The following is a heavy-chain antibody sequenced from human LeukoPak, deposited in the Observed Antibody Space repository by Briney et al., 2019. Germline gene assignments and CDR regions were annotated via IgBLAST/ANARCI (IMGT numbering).Heavy chain of an antibody. J-gene: IGHJ5*02. CDR2: TYYRSKWYN. V-gene: IGHV6-1*01. CDR3: ARGEIFGVVIPNWFDP. CDR1: GDSVSSNSAA. Sequence: SQTLSLTCAISGDSVSSNSAAWNWIRQSPSRGLEWLGRTYYRSKWYNDYAVSVKSRITINPDTSKNQFSLQLNSVTPEGTAVYYCARGEIFGVVIPNWFDPWGQGALVTVSS. D-gene: IGHD3-3*01.